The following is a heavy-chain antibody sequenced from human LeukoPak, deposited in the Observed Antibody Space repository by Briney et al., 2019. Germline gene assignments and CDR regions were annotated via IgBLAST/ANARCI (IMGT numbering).Heavy chain of an antibody. D-gene: IGHD3/OR15-3a*01. CDR3: ARHGRFTDGWFDY. J-gene: IGHJ5*01. CDR1: GGSLSSYY. Sequence: SETLSLTYTVSGGSLSSYYWTWMRQPPGKGLEWIGYIYYTGSSKYSPSLESRVTRSLDTSKNQFSLNLYSVSAADTAVYYCARHGRFTDGWFDYWGQGTLVTVSS. CDR2: IYYTGSS. V-gene: IGHV4-59*08.